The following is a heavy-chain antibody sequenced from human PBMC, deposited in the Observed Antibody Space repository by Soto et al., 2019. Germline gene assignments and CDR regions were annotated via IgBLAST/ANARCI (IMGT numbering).Heavy chain of an antibody. D-gene: IGHD2-15*01. CDR2: IFPHDYHT. CDR3: ARRNVVVMVACTQWGWFDP. Sequence: EVQLVQSGAEVKKPGESLKISCKGSGYNFTNYWIGWVRQVPGKGLEWMGIIFPHDYHTRYSPSFPGQVTISADKSKSTAYLRWSSLKASDTAMYYCARRNVVVMVACTQWGWFDPWGRGTLVTVSS. CDR1: GYNFTNYW. V-gene: IGHV5-51*01. J-gene: IGHJ5*02.